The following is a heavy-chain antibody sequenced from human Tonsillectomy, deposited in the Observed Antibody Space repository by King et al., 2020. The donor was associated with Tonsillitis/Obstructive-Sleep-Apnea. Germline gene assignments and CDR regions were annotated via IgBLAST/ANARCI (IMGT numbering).Heavy chain of an antibody. CDR3: ARGGRFLEWLSLGDY. D-gene: IGHD3-3*01. CDR2: MIPIFGTP. J-gene: IGHJ4*02. CDR1: GGTFSSYA. Sequence: VQLVQSGAEVKKPGSSVKVSCKASGGTFSSYAISWVRQAPGQGLEWVGGMIPIFGTPNYAQMFQGRGTITADESTSTAYMELSSLRSEDTAVYYCARGGRFLEWLSLGDYWGQGTLVTVSS. V-gene: IGHV1-69*01.